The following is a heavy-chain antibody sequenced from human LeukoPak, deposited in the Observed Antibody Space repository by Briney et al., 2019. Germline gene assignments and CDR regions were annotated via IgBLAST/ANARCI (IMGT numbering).Heavy chain of an antibody. V-gene: IGHV3-23*01. D-gene: IGHD2-15*01. CDR1: GFTFSSYA. Sequence: PGGSLKLSCAASGFTFSSYAMSWVRQTPGKGLEWVSGIDPSGGGTYYADSVKGRFTISRDNFKNTLYLQLNSLTADDTAVYYCAKRGTFSSGGRYNWFDPWGQGTLVAVSS. CDR3: AKRGTFSSGGRYNWFDP. J-gene: IGHJ5*02. CDR2: IDPSGGGT.